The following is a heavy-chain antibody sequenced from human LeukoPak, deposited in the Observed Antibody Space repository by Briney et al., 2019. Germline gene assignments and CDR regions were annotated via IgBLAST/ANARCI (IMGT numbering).Heavy chain of an antibody. Sequence: SVKVSCKASGGTFSSYAISWVRQAPGQGLEWMGGIIPIFGTTNYAQKFQGRVTITTDDSTSPAYMELSSLRSEDTAVYYCAVTGYLGTYRPQGTTDVDYWGQGTLVTVST. V-gene: IGHV1-69*05. CDR3: AVTGYLGTYRPQGTTDVDY. J-gene: IGHJ4*02. CDR2: IIPIFGTT. CDR1: GGTFSSYA. D-gene: IGHD1-1*01.